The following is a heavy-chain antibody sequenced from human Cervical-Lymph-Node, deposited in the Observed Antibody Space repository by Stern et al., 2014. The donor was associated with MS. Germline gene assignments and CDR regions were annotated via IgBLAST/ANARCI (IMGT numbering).Heavy chain of an antibody. V-gene: IGHV1-18*01. CDR2: ISPYNGNT. CDR3: ARDDDYTRRAIDY. D-gene: IGHD4-11*01. Sequence: QVQLVESGAEVKKPGASVNVSCKTSGYTFTYYAISWIRQATGQGLEWVGWISPYNGNTNFVQKLQGRVAMTTDTSTSTAYMELRSLRPDDTAVYYCARDDDYTRRAIDYWGQGTLVTVSS. CDR1: GYTFTYYA. J-gene: IGHJ4*02.